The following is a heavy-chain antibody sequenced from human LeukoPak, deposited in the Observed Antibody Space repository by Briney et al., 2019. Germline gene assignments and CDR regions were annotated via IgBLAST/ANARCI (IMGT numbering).Heavy chain of an antibody. V-gene: IGHV4-61*01. CDR3: ARGVPGSITIFGVVPNYYFDY. J-gene: IGHJ4*02. Sequence: SETLSLTCTVSGGSISSSSYYWSWIRQPPGKGLEWIGYIYYSGSTNYNPSLKSRVTISVDTSKNQFSLKLSSVTAADTAVYYCARGVPGSITIFGVVPNYYFDYWGQGTLVTVSS. CDR1: GGSISSSSYY. D-gene: IGHD3-3*01. CDR2: IYYSGST.